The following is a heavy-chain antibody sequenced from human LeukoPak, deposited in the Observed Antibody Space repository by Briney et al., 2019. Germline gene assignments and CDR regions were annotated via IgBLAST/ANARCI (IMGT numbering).Heavy chain of an antibody. D-gene: IGHD2-2*01. J-gene: IGHJ5*02. V-gene: IGHV4-4*07. CDR3: ARVHCSSTSCYEGNWFDP. CDR1: GGSISSYY. Sequence: SETLSLTCTVSGGSISSYYWSWIRQPAGQGLEWIGRIYTSGSTNYNPSLKSRVTMSVDTSKNQFSLKLSSVTAADTAVYYCARVHCSSTSCYEGNWFDPWGQGTLVTVSS. CDR2: IYTSGST.